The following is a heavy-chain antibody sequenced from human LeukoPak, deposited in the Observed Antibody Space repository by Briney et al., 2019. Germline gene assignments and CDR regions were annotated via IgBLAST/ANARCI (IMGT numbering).Heavy chain of an antibody. V-gene: IGHV3-30*04. CDR2: ISYDGKNK. Sequence: GGSLRLSCAASGFSFSSYEMHWVRQAPGKGLDWVALISYDGKNKDYADSVKGRFTISRDNSKNTLYLQMNGLRPEDTAVYYCSSLATSLTAVRGFSASGSLGNPWGQGTLVTVSS. D-gene: IGHD3-10*01. CDR3: SSLATSLTAVRGFSASGSLGNP. CDR1: GFSFSSYE. J-gene: IGHJ5*02.